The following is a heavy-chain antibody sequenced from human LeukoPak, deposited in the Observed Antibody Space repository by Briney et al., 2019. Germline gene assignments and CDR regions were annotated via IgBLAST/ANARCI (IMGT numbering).Heavy chain of an antibody. Sequence: SETLSLTCAVYGGSFSGYYWSWIRQPPGKGLEWIGEINHSGSTNYKPSLKSRVTISVDTSKNQFSLKLSSVTAADTAVYYCARGRIAAAGYYYYYMDVWGKGTTVTVSS. D-gene: IGHD6-13*01. CDR2: INHSGST. CDR3: ARGRIAAAGYYYYYMDV. V-gene: IGHV4-34*01. J-gene: IGHJ6*03. CDR1: GGSFSGYY.